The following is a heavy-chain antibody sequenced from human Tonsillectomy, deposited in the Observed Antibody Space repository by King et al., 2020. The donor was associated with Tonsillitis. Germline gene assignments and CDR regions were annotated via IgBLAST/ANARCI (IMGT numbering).Heavy chain of an antibody. CDR3: ARGLRGYCSGGSCYFWAFDI. Sequence: VQLQQWGAGLLKPSETLSLTCAVYGGSFSGHYWSWIRQPPGKGLEWIGEINHSGNTNYNPSLKGRVTISIDTSKNQFSLKLSSLTAADTAVYYCARGLRGYCSGGSCYFWAFDIWGQGTMVTVSS. CDR1: GGSFSGHY. V-gene: IGHV4-34*01. CDR2: INHSGNT. J-gene: IGHJ3*02. D-gene: IGHD2-15*01.